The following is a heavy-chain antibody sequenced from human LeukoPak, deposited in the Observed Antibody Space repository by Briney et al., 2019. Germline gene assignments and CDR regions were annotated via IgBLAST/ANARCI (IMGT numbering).Heavy chain of an antibody. V-gene: IGHV4-34*01. Sequence: SETLSLTCAVYGGSFSGYYWSWIRQPPGKGLEWIGEINHSGSTNYNPSLKSRVTISVDTSKNQSSLKLSSVTAADTAVYYCARGGFAYCGGDCYSRRGYFDYWGQGTLVTVSS. CDR3: ARGGFAYCGGDCYSRRGYFDY. CDR2: INHSGST. J-gene: IGHJ4*02. D-gene: IGHD2-21*02. CDR1: GGSFSGYY.